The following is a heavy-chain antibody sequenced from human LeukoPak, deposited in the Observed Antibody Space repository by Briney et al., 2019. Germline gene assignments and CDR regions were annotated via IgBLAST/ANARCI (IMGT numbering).Heavy chain of an antibody. CDR2: TYYRSKWSN. J-gene: IGHJ5*02. CDR1: GDSVSTTSAG. D-gene: IGHD1-26*01. Sequence: SQTLSLTCAISGDSVSTTSAGWNWIRQSPSRGLEWLGRTYYRSKWSNDYAVSVKSRITINPDTSKNQFSLQLNSVTPEDTAVYYCASGTYYRGFDAWGQGTLVTVSS. V-gene: IGHV6-1*01. CDR3: ASGTYYRGFDA.